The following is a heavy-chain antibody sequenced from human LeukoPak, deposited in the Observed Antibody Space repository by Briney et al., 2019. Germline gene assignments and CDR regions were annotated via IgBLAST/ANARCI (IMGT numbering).Heavy chain of an antibody. D-gene: IGHD4-17*01. CDR1: GGSISSYY. Sequence: SETLSLTCTVSGGSISSYYWSWIRQPPGKGLEWIGYIYYSGSTNYYPSLKSRVTISVDTSKNQFSLKLSSVTAADTAVYYCARDRILGLRNDAFDIWGQGTMVTVSS. J-gene: IGHJ3*02. V-gene: IGHV4-59*01. CDR2: IYYSGST. CDR3: ARDRILGLRNDAFDI.